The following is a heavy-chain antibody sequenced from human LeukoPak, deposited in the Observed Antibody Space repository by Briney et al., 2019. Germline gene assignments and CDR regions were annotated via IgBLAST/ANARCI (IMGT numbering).Heavy chain of an antibody. CDR3: AKGISVGTTPYYFDS. V-gene: IGHV3-9*01. Sequence: GGSLRLSCAASGFTFDDYAMHWVRQGPGKGLEWISGITWNTDTIGYADSVMGRFTISRDNAKNSLYLQMNSLRPEDTALYYCAKGISVGTTPYYFDSWGQGTLVTVSS. CDR2: ITWNTDTI. J-gene: IGHJ4*02. D-gene: IGHD1-26*01. CDR1: GFTFDDYA.